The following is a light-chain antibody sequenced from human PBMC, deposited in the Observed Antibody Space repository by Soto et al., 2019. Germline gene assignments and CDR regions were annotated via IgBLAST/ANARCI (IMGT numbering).Light chain of an antibody. V-gene: IGKV3-20*01. CDR2: TXS. CDR3: QQYGSPPLT. Sequence: EVVWTKSPGTLSLSRGERATLCXRASHSVNIPFLAWYQPEPRXTPRPXXDTXSGRASGSPDRLSGSGSATDFTRTISSLEPQDCALYYFQQYGSPPLTFGQGTKVAIK. J-gene: IGKJ1*01. CDR1: HSVNIPF.